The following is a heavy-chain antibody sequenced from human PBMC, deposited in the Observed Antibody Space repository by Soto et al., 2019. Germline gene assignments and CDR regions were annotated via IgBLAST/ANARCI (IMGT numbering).Heavy chain of an antibody. V-gene: IGHV3-30*18. J-gene: IGHJ4*02. CDR2: ISYDGSNK. D-gene: IGHD3-9*01. CDR1: GFTLSSYG. Sequence: GGSLRLSCAASGFTLSSYGMHWVRQAPGKGLEWVAVISYDGSNKYYADSVKGRFTISRDNSKNTLYLQMNSLRAEDTAVYYCAKNVLRYFDYWGQGTLVTVSS. CDR3: AKNVLRYFDY.